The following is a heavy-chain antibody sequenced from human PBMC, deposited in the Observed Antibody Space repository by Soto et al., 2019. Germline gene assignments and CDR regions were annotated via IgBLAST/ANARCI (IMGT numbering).Heavy chain of an antibody. CDR1: GFTFGDYA. D-gene: IGHD6-19*01. CDR2: IRSKAYGGTT. J-gene: IGHJ6*02. CDR3: TSREEWLVRDYYYGMDV. V-gene: IGHV3-49*03. Sequence: AGGSLRLSCTASGFTFGDYAMSWFRQAPGKGLEWVGFIRSKAYGGTTEYAASVKGRFTISRDDSKSIAYLQMNSLKTEDTAVYYCTSREEWLVRDYYYGMDVWGQGTTVTVSS.